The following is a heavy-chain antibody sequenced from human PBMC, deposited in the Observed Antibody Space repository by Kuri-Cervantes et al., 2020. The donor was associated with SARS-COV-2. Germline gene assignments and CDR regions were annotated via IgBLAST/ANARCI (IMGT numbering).Heavy chain of an antibody. CDR3: ARDSMTTRDFDY. CDR2: LTNDGSDA. V-gene: IGHV3-74*01. J-gene: IGHJ4*02. Sequence: GSLRLSCAASGFTFSSYAMSWVRQAPGKGLVWVSRLTNDGSDAIFADSVKGRFTISRDNAKNMLYLYMNSLRADDTAVYYCARDSMTTRDFDYWGQGTLVTVSS. CDR1: GFTFSSYA. D-gene: IGHD4-11*01.